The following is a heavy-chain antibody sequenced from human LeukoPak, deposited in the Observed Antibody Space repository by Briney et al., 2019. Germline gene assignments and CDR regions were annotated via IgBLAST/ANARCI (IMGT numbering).Heavy chain of an antibody. Sequence: PSETLSLTCTVSGGSISSGSYYWSWLRQPPGKGLEWIGHIFYSGSTNYKPSLKSRVTISVDRSKNQFSLKLTSVTAADTAVYYCARAGAWQIDPWGQGTLVTVSS. CDR2: IFYSGST. CDR3: ARAGAWQIDP. V-gene: IGHV4-61*01. CDR1: GGSISSGSYY. D-gene: IGHD3-10*01. J-gene: IGHJ5*02.